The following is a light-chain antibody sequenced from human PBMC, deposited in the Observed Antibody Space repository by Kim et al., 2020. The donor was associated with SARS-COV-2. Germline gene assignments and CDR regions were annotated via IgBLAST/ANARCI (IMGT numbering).Light chain of an antibody. J-gene: IGKJ1*01. CDR2: DAS. CDR3: QQYYDLPRT. CDR1: QSVISSY. V-gene: IGKV3D-7*01. Sequence: PAERVTLFVSASQSVISSYLTWYQQKPGQAPRLLIYDASTRATGIPARFSGSGSGTDFTLTISSLQSEDFAVYYCQQYYDLPRTFGQGTKVDIK.